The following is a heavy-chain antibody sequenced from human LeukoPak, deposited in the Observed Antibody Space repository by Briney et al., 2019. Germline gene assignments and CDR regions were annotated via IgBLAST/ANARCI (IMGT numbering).Heavy chain of an antibody. D-gene: IGHD1-26*01. J-gene: IGHJ3*02. Sequence: GASVKVSCKASGGTFSSYAISWVRQAPGQGLEWMGGIIPIFGTANYAQKFQGRVTITADESTSTAYMELSSLRSEDTAVYYCARGWVGATTSAFDIWGQGTMVTVSS. CDR1: GGTFSSYA. CDR3: ARGWVGATTSAFDI. V-gene: IGHV1-69*01. CDR2: IIPIFGTA.